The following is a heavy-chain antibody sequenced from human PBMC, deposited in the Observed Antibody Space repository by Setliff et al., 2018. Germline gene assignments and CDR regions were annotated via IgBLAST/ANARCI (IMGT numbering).Heavy chain of an antibody. CDR1: GFTFSSYW. CDR2: INSDGSST. Sequence: GGSLRLSCAASGFTFSSYWMHWVRQAPGKGLVWVSRINSDGSSTSYADSVKGRFTISRDNAKNTLYPQMNSLSAEDTAVYYCARDGGLLQFLEWSRSYMAVWGKGTTVTVAS. CDR3: ARDGGLLQFLEWSRSYMAV. J-gene: IGHJ6*03. V-gene: IGHV3-74*01. D-gene: IGHD3-3*01.